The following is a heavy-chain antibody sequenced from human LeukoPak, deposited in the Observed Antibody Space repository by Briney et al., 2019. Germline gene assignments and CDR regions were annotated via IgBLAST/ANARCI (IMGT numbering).Heavy chain of an antibody. V-gene: IGHV3-20*04. CDR1: GFTFDDYG. Sequence: PGGSLRLSCAASGFTFDDYGMSWVRQAPGKGLEWVSGINWNGGSTGYADSVKGRFTISRDNSKNTLYLQMNSLRAEDTAVYYCAKIPYGDYVLDYYYYMDVWGKGTTVTISS. J-gene: IGHJ6*03. D-gene: IGHD4-17*01. CDR2: INWNGGST. CDR3: AKIPYGDYVLDYYYYMDV.